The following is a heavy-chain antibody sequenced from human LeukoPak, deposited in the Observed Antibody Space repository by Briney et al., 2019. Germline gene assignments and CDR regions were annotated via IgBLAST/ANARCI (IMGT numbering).Heavy chain of an antibody. V-gene: IGHV3-23*01. CDR3: ARVAGWHWYDP. CDR2: IRPSGDNT. D-gene: IGHD6-19*01. Sequence: GGALRLSCAASGFTFSSYDMTWVRQVPGRGLEWVSSIRPSGDNTYYGDSVRGRFTISRDNSKNTVYLQMNNMRVDDTAVYYCARVAGWHWYDPWGQGTLVTVSS. J-gene: IGHJ5*02. CDR1: GFTFSSYD.